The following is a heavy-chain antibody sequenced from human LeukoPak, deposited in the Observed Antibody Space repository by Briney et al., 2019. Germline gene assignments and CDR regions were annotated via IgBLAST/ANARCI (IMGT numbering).Heavy chain of an antibody. CDR3: ARDRLRFLEWFYANYYYYGMDV. V-gene: IGHV1-2*02. Sequence: GASVKVSCKASGYTFTGYYMHWVRQAPGQGLEWMGWINPNSGSTNYAQKFQGRVTMTRDTFISTAYMELSRLRSDDTAVYYCARDRLRFLEWFYANYYYYGMDVWGQGTTVTVSS. CDR1: GYTFTGYY. CDR2: INPNSGST. D-gene: IGHD3-3*01. J-gene: IGHJ6*02.